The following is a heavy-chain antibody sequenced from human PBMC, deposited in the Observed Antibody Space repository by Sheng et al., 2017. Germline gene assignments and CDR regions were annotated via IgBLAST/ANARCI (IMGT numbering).Heavy chain of an antibody. Sequence: EVELVEYGGGLVQPGGSLRLSCVTSGFSVSSKFMIWVRQAPGKGLEWVSVVYSGGSTHYPDSVKGRFTISRDNSDNTLYLQMNSLTPADTAVYFCARGGDHYYDFPARWGQGTLVTVSS. CDR2: VYSGGST. D-gene: IGHD3-22*01. CDR1: GFSVSSKF. J-gene: IGHJ4*02. V-gene: IGHV3-66*02. CDR3: ARGGDHYYDFPAR.